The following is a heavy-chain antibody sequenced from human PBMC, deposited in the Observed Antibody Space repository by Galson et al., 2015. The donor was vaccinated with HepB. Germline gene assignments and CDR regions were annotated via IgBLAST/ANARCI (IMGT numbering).Heavy chain of an antibody. D-gene: IGHD6-13*01. CDR2: NNWSGGKT. J-gene: IGHJ1*01. CDR3: ARRGVRSSWYMGPMFGD. CDR1: GFIFEDHG. Sequence: SLRLSCAVSGFIFEDHGKSWVRHVRGKGLEWVSGNNWSGGKTGYVDSVKGRFTISRDNAKKSPYLRMNSLRVEDTDVYYCARRGVRSSWYMGPMFGDWGQAALVTVSS. V-gene: IGHV3-20*04.